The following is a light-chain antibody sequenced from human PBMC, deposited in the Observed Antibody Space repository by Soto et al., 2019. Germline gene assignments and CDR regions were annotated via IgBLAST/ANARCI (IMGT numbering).Light chain of an antibody. Sequence: EIVLTQSPGTLSLSQGERATLSCRASQSVSSGEVAWYQQKPDQAPRPLVYSASSRATGIPDRFSGSGSGTDFTLTISRLEPEDFAVYYCQHYGSSSPLPFGGGTKVEIK. CDR1: QSVSSGE. CDR3: QHYGSSSPLP. J-gene: IGKJ4*01. V-gene: IGKV3-20*01. CDR2: SAS.